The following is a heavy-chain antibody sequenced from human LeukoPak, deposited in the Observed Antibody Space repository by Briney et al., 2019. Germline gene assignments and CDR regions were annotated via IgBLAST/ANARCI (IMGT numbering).Heavy chain of an antibody. Sequence: PSETLSLTCTVSGGSISSNNYYWGWIRQPPGKGLEWIGSIYYSGSTYYNPSLKSRITISVDTSKNQFSLKLSSVTAADTAVYYCARRGRGYSGYDEGAWFDPWGQGTLVTVSS. CDR1: GGSISSNNYY. D-gene: IGHD5-12*01. CDR2: IYYSGST. V-gene: IGHV4-39*01. J-gene: IGHJ5*02. CDR3: ARRGRGYSGYDEGAWFDP.